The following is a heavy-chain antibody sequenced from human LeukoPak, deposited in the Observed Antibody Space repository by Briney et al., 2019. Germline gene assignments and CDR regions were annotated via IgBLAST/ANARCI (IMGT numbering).Heavy chain of an antibody. CDR3: ARAVAGTSEPFDY. D-gene: IGHD6-19*01. J-gene: IGHJ4*02. CDR2: IYYSGST. V-gene: IGHV4-59*01. CDR1: GGSISGYY. Sequence: PSETLSLTCNVSGGSISGYYWSWIRQPPGKGLEWIGYIYYSGSTNYNPSLKSRVTISVDTSKNQFSLKLSSVTAADTAVYYCARAVAGTSEPFDYWGQGTLVTVSS.